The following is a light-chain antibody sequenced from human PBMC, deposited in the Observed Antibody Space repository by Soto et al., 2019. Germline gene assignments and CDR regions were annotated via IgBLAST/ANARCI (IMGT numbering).Light chain of an antibody. J-gene: IGLJ1*01. V-gene: IGLV2-11*01. CDR1: SSDVGTYNY. CDR3: CSYAGSPRYV. Sequence: QSALTQPRSVSGSLGQSVTISCTGTSSDVGTYNYVSWYQQHPGKAPKVIIYDVSERPSGVPDRFSGSKSGNTDSLTISGLQAEDEADYYCCSYAGSPRYVLGTGTKLTVL. CDR2: DVS.